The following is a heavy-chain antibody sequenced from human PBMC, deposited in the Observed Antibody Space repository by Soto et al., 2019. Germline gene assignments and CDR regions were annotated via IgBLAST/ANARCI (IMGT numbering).Heavy chain of an antibody. J-gene: IGHJ4*02. CDR2: ISSSSSYI. V-gene: IGHV3-21*04. Sequence: GGSLRLSCAASGFTFSSYSMNWVRQAPRKGLEWVSSISSSSSYIYYADSVKGRFTISRDNAKNSLYLQMNSLRVDDTAVYFCVRGRDSGLYYFDSWGQGTLVTVSS. CDR1: GFTFSSYS. D-gene: IGHD2-21*01. CDR3: VRGRDSGLYYFDS.